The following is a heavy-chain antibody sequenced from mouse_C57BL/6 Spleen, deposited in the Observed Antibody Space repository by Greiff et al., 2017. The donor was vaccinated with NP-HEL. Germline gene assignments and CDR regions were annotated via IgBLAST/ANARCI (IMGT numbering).Heavy chain of an antibody. Sequence: QVQLQQPGAELVRPGSSVKLSCKASGYTFTSYWMHWVKQRPIQGLEWIGNIDPSDSETHYNQKFKDKATLTVDKSSSTAYMQLSSLTSEDSAVYYCARSGGSNYVIAWFAYWGQGTLVTVSA. CDR3: ARSGGSNYVIAWFAY. D-gene: IGHD2-5*01. J-gene: IGHJ3*01. CDR1: GYTFTSYW. CDR2: IDPSDSET. V-gene: IGHV1-52*01.